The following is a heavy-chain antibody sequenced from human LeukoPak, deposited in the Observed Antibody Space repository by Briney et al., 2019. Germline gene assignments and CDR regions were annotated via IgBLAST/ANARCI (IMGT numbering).Heavy chain of an antibody. Sequence: GGSLRLSCAASGFTFANYGFHWVRQARGKGLEWVAFIPYDGRSKHYTDSVQGRFNISRDNSKNTLYLQMNSLRADDTAGYYCAKEGWITIIVVIIKGLDYWGQGTLVTVSS. V-gene: IGHV3-30*02. CDR1: GFTFANYG. CDR3: AKEGWITIIVVIIKGLDY. J-gene: IGHJ4*02. D-gene: IGHD3-22*01. CDR2: IPYDGRSK.